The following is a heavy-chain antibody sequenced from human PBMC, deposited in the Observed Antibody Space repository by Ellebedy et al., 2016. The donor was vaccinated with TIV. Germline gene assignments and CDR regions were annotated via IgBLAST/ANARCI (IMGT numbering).Heavy chain of an antibody. D-gene: IGHD4-17*01. CDR2: IYYSGST. CDR1: GGSISSYY. CDR3: ARAAYGDYVDYFDY. J-gene: IGHJ4*02. Sequence: PSETPSLTCTVSGGSISSYYWSWIRQPPGKGLEWIGYIYYSGSTNYNPSLKSRVTISVDTSKNQFSLKLSSVTAADTAVYYCARAAYGDYVDYFDYWGQGTLVTVSS. V-gene: IGHV4-59*01.